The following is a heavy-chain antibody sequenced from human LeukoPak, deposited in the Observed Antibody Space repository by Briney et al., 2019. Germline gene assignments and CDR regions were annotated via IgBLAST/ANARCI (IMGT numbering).Heavy chain of an antibody. D-gene: IGHD5-18*01. CDR1: GYTFTTYD. CDR2: MNPNSSNT. J-gene: IGHJ4*02. V-gene: IGHV1-8*01. Sequence: ASAKVSCKASGYTFTTYDINWVRQATGQGLEWMGWMNPNSSNTGYAQKSQGRVTMTRNTSISTAFMELSGLRSEDTAVYFCARRNTAMVAGLDYWGQGSLVTVSS. CDR3: ARRNTAMVAGLDY.